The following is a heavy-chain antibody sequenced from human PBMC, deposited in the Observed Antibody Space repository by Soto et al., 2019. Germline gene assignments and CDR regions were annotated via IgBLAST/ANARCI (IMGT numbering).Heavy chain of an antibody. CDR3: ARKGHCSGCSCYQYYYYGMDV. Sequence: QVQLVESGGGVVQPGRSLRLSCAASGFTFSSYGMHWVRQAPGKGLEWVAVIWYDGSNKYYADSVKGRFTISRDNSKNTLYLPMNSLRDADTAVYYCARKGHCSGCSCYQYYYYGMDVWGQGTTVTVSS. CDR1: GFTFSSYG. CDR2: IWYDGSNK. D-gene: IGHD2-15*01. V-gene: IGHV3-33*01. J-gene: IGHJ6*02.